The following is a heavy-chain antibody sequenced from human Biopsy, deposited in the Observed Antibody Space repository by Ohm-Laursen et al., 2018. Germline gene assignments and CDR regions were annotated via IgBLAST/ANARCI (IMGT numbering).Heavy chain of an antibody. CDR1: GGSISRDY. J-gene: IGHJ5*02. CDR2: IYNTETT. Sequence: GTLSLTCTVSGGSISRDYWAWLRQPPGKGLEWIGSIYNTETTFYNPSLKSRVTISVDTSTNQFSLKVSSVTAADTALYFCARHPTGFWFDPWGHGTLVTVSS. CDR3: ARHPTGFWFDP. V-gene: IGHV4-39*01.